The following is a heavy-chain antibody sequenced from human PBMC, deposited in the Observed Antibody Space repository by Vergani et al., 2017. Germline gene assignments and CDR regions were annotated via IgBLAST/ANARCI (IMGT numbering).Heavy chain of an antibody. CDR3: ARDQAGFDY. V-gene: IGHV4-59*01. Sequence: QVQLQESGPGLVKPSETLSLTCTVSGGSISSYYWSWIRQPPGKGLEWIGYIYYSGSTNYNPSLKSRVTISVDTSKNQFSLKLSSVTAADTAVYYCARDQAGFDYWGQGTLVTVSS. J-gene: IGHJ4*02. CDR1: GGSISSYY. CDR2: IYYSGST.